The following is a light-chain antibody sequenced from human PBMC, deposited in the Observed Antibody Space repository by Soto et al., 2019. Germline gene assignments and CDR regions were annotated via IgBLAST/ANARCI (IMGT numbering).Light chain of an antibody. CDR3: CSYAGSSTHHV. J-gene: IGLJ1*01. CDR1: SSDVGSYNL. Sequence: QSALTQPASVSGSPGQSITISCTGTSSDVGSYNLVSWYQQHPGKAPKLMIYEGSKRPSGVSNRFSGSKSGNTASLTISGLQAEDEADYYCCSYAGSSTHHVFGTGTKLTVL. CDR2: EGS. V-gene: IGLV2-23*01.